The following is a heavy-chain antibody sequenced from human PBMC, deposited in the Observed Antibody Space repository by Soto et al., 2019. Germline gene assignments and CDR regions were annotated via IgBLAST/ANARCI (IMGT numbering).Heavy chain of an antibody. D-gene: IGHD3-22*01. CDR3: ARESYYDSSGYYYGPYYYYGMDV. Sequence: PGGSLRLSCAASGFTFSSYAMHWVRQAPGKGLEWVAVISYEGSNKYYADTVKGRFTISRDNSKNTLYLQMNSLRAEDTAVYYCARESYYDSSGYYYGPYYYYGMDVWGQGTTVTVSS. CDR2: ISYEGSNK. CDR1: GFTFSSYA. J-gene: IGHJ6*02. V-gene: IGHV3-30-3*01.